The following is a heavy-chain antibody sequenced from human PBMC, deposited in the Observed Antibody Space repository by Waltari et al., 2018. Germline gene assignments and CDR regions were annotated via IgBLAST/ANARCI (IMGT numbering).Heavy chain of an antibody. Sequence: EVQLLESGGGLVQPGGSLRLSCAASGFTFSSYAMSWVRQAPGKGLEWVSAISGSGGSTYCADSGKGRFTISRDNSKNTLYLQMNSLRAEDTAVYYCAKEGPEVEYSSSFSVIIGNYYYYGMDVWGQGTTVTVSS. CDR1: GFTFSSYA. CDR2: ISGSGGST. D-gene: IGHD6-6*01. J-gene: IGHJ6*02. V-gene: IGHV3-23*01. CDR3: AKEGPEVEYSSSFSVIIGNYYYYGMDV.